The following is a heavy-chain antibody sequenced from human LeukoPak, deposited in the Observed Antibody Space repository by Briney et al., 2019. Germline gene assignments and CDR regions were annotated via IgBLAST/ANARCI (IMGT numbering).Heavy chain of an antibody. J-gene: IGHJ4*02. CDR3: AKDLAYGDYFDY. CDR2: INPSGDFR. CDR1: GYTFGTHW. Sequence: ASVKVSCKASGYTFGTHWMHWVRQAPGQGLEWMAIINPSGDFRSYAQKFQGRLTVTRDMSTRTVYMELSDLRPEDTAVYYCAKDLAYGDYFDYWGQGTLVTVSS. D-gene: IGHD4-17*01. V-gene: IGHV1-46*01.